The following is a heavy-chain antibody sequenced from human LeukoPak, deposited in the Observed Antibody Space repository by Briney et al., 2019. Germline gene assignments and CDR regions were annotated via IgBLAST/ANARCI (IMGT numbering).Heavy chain of an antibody. D-gene: IGHD6-6*01. Sequence: SETLSLTCAVSGGSISSGGYSWSWIRQPPGKGLEWIGYIYHSGSTYYNPSLKSRVTISVDRSKDQFSLKLSSVTAADTAVYYCARTSIAARRANAFDIWGQGTMVTVSS. V-gene: IGHV4-30-2*01. CDR3: ARTSIAARRANAFDI. CDR1: GGSISSGGYS. CDR2: IYHSGST. J-gene: IGHJ3*02.